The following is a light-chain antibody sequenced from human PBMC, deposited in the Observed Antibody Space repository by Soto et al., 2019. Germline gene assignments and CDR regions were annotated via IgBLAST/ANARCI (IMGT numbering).Light chain of an antibody. CDR3: QSYDSSLSAHDV. CDR1: SSNIGATYD. Sequence: QSVLTQPPSVSGAPGQWVTISCTGSSSNIGATYDVQWYQQLPGTAPKLLIYGNSNRPSGVPDRFSGSKSGTSASLAITGLQADDEADYYCQSYDSSLSAHDVFGTGTKLTVL. CDR2: GNS. J-gene: IGLJ1*01. V-gene: IGLV1-40*01.